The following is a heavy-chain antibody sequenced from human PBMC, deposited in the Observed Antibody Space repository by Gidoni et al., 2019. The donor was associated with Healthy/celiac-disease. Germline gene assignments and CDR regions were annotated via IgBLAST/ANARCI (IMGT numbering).Heavy chain of an antibody. CDR2: IYYSGST. J-gene: IGHJ6*02. CDR1: GGSISSYY. CDR3: ARNGGGDYTVMDV. D-gene: IGHD2-21*01. Sequence: QVQLQEAGPGLVKPSETLSLTCTVSGGSISSYYWSWIRQPPVKGLELIGYIYYSGSTNYNPSLTSRVTISVDTSKNQFSLKLSSVTASDTAVYYCARNGGGDYTVMDVWGQGTTVTASS. V-gene: IGHV4-59*01.